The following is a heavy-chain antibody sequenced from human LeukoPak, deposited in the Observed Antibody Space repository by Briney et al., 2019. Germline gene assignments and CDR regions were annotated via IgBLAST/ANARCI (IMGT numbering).Heavy chain of an antibody. CDR2: IKQDGSER. CDR1: GFTFRNAG. J-gene: IGHJ4*02. CDR3: ARDGGWYRDY. V-gene: IGHV3-7*01. Sequence: GGSLRLSCAVSGFTFRNAGMNWVRQAPGKGLEWVANIKQDGSERNYVDSVKGRFTISRDNAKNSLYLQMNSLRAEDTAVYYCARDGGWYRDYWGQGTLVTVSS. D-gene: IGHD6-19*01.